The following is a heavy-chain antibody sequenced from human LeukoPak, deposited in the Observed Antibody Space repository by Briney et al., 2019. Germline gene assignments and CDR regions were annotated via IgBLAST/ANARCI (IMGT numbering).Heavy chain of an antibody. V-gene: IGHV1-2*02. J-gene: IGHJ4*02. D-gene: IGHD2-2*01. CDR1: GYTFTGYY. CDR3: ARGTYCSSTSCYHFDY. CDR2: INPNSGGT. Sequence: ASVKVSCKASGYTFTGYYMHWVRQAPGQGLEWMGWINPNSGGTNYAQKFQGRVTMTRDTSNSTAYMELSRLRSDDTAVYYCARGTYCSSTSCYHFDYWGQGTLVTVSS.